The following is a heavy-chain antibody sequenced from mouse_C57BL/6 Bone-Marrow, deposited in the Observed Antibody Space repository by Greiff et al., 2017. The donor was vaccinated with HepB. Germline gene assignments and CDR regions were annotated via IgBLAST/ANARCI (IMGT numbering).Heavy chain of an antibody. CDR3: ARNPFSYYYGSSLDY. V-gene: IGHV2-9-1*01. CDR1: GFSLTSYA. J-gene: IGHJ4*01. CDR2: IWTGGGT. Sequence: QVQLQQSGPGLVAPSQSLSITCTVSGFSLTSYAISWVRQPPGKGLEWLGVIWTGGGTNYNSALKSRLSISKDNSKSQVFLKMNSLQTDDTARYYCARNPFSYYYGSSLDYWGQGTSVTVSS. D-gene: IGHD1-1*01.